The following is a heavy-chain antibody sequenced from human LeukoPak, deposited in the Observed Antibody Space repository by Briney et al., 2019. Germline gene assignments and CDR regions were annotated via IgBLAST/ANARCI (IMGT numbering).Heavy chain of an antibody. CDR2: ISSSSSTI. CDR3: ARDRGGSYSAIDY. D-gene: IGHD1-26*01. CDR1: GFTFSSYS. V-gene: IGHV3-48*04. J-gene: IGHJ4*02. Sequence: GGSLRLSCAASGFTFSSYSMDWVRQAPGKGLEWVSFISSSSSTIYYADSVEGRFTISRDNAKNSLYLQMNSLRAEDTAVYYCARDRGGSYSAIDYWGQGTLVTVSS.